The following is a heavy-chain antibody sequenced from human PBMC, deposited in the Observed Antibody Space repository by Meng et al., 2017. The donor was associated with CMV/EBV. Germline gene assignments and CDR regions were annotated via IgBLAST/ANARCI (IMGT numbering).Heavy chain of an antibody. CDR2: MNPNSGNT. V-gene: IGHV1-8*01. J-gene: IGHJ6*02. CDR1: GYTFTSYD. Sequence: ASVKVSCKASGYTFTSYDINWVRQATGQGLEWMGWMNPNSGNTGYAQKLQGRVTMTTDTSTSTAYMELRSLRSDDTAVYYCARDRYDILTGYYTGGDYYYGMDVWGQGTTVTVSS. D-gene: IGHD3-9*01. CDR3: ARDRYDILTGYYTGGDYYYGMDV.